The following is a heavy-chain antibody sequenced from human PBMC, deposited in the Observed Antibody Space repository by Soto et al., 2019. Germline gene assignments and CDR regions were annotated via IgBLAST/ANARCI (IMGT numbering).Heavy chain of an antibody. D-gene: IGHD4-4*01. CDR1: GFTFDDYA. V-gene: IGHV3-9*01. Sequence: GGSLRLSCAASGFTFDDYAMHWVRQAPGKGLEWVSGNSWNSGSIGYADSVKGRFTISRDNAKNSLYLQMNSLRAEDTALYYCAKAPDYSNFPNWFDPWGQGTLVTVSS. CDR2: NSWNSGSI. J-gene: IGHJ5*02. CDR3: AKAPDYSNFPNWFDP.